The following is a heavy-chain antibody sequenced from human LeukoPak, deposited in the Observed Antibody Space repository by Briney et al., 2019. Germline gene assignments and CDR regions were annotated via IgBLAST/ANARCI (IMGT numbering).Heavy chain of an antibody. Sequence: PSETLSLTCTVSGGSISSYYWSWIRQPPGKGLEWIGEINHSGSTNYNPSLKSRVTISVDTSKNQFSLKLSSVTAADTAVYYCARLYCSGGSCSTAFDYWGQGTLVTVSS. J-gene: IGHJ4*02. CDR3: ARLYCSGGSCSTAFDY. CDR2: INHSGST. V-gene: IGHV4-34*01. CDR1: GGSISSYY. D-gene: IGHD2-15*01.